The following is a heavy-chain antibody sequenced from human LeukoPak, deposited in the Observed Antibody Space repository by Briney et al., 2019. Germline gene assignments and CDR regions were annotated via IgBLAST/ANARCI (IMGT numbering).Heavy chain of an antibody. CDR1: GFTFSSYW. Sequence: GGSLRLSCAASGFTFSSYWMHWVRQAPGKGLVWISRINSDGSGTSYADSVKGRFTISRDNAKNSLYLQMNSLTAEDTAVYYCRRGRSGAGTVDYWGQGTLVTVSS. CDR2: INSDGSGT. J-gene: IGHJ4*02. V-gene: IGHV3-74*01. CDR3: RRGRSGAGTVDY. D-gene: IGHD6-19*01.